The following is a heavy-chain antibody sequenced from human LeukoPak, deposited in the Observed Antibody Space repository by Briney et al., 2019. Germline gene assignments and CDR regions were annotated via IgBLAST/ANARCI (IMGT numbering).Heavy chain of an antibody. CDR2: INPNSGGA. J-gene: IGHJ4*02. V-gene: IGHV1-2*02. CDR3: ARQYPSLVVGIDY. CDR1: GYTFIGYY. D-gene: IGHD1-26*01. Sequence: ASVKVSCKASGYTFIGYYIHWVRQAPGQGLEWMGWINPNSGGAKYAQKFQGRVTVTRDTSISTAYMELSSLRSDDTAVYYCARQYPSLVVGIDYWGQGTLVTVSS.